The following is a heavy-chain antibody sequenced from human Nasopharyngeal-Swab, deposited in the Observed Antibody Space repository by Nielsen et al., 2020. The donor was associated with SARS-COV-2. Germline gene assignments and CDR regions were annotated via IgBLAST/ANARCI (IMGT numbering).Heavy chain of an antibody. Sequence: GGSLRLSCAASGVTFSSYWMSWVRQAPGKGLEWVANIKQDGSEKYYVDSVKGRFTISRDNAKNSLYLQMNSLRAEDTAVYYCAREFGYSGYDKRYYYYGMDVWGQGTTVTVSS. CDR2: IKQDGSEK. CDR3: AREFGYSGYDKRYYYYGMDV. J-gene: IGHJ6*02. V-gene: IGHV3-7*01. CDR1: GVTFSSYW. D-gene: IGHD5-12*01.